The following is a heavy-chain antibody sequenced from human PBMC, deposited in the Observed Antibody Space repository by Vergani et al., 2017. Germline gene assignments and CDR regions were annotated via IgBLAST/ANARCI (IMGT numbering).Heavy chain of an antibody. J-gene: IGHJ3*01. CDR1: GGSISSGGYY. CDR3: ARRAERWETLLRDDFDV. D-gene: IGHD1-26*01. CDR2: IYYSGST. Sequence: QVQLQESGPGLVKPSQTLSLTCTVSGGSISSGGYYWSWIRQPPGKGLEWIGYIYYSGSTYYNPSLKSRVTISVDTSKNQFSLKLSSVTAADTAVYYCARRAERWETLLRDDFDVWGQGTFVTVAP. V-gene: IGHV4-31*03.